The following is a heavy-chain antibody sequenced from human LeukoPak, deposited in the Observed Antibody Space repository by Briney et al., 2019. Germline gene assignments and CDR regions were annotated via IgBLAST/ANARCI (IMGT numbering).Heavy chain of an antibody. CDR3: AKDRSKGSYGDDFDF. V-gene: IGHV3-7*01. Sequence: PGGSLRLSCAASGFTFSSYSMNWVRQAPGKGLEWVANIKQDGSEKYYVDSVKGRFTISRDNAKNSLYLQMNSLRAEDTAVYYCAKDRSKGSYGDDFDFWGQGTLVTVSS. D-gene: IGHD3-16*01. CDR2: IKQDGSEK. J-gene: IGHJ4*02. CDR1: GFTFSSYS.